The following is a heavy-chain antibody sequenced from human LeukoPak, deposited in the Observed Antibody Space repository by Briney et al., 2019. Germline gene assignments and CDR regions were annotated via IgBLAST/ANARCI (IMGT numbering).Heavy chain of an antibody. CDR3: ARVEAKYDILTGYDY. CDR2: ISSGSSYI. Sequence: GGSLRLSCAASGFTFSCYSMNWVRQAPGKGLEWVSSISSGSSYIYYADSVKGRFTISRDNAKNSLYLQMNSLRAEDTAVYYCARVEAKYDILTGYDYWGQGTLVTVSS. V-gene: IGHV3-21*01. D-gene: IGHD3-9*01. J-gene: IGHJ4*02. CDR1: GFTFSCYS.